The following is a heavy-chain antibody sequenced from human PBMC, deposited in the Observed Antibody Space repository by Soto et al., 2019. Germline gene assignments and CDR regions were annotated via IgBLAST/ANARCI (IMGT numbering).Heavy chain of an antibody. J-gene: IGHJ6*03. CDR1: GGSFSGYY. D-gene: IGHD6-13*01. CDR3: ARGQRYSSSWYHYYYYYMDV. V-gene: IGHV4-34*01. CDR2: INHSGST. Sequence: SETLSLTCAVYGGSFSGYYWSWIRQPPGKGLEWIGEINHSGSTNYNPSLKSRVTISVDTSKNQFSLKLSSVTAADTAVYYCARGQRYSSSWYHYYYYYMDVWGKATTVTVSS.